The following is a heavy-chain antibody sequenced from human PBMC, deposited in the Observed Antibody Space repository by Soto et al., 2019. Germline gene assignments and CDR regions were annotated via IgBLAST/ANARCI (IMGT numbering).Heavy chain of an antibody. Sequence: SETLSLTCTVSGGSMNTYYWGWFRQPPGKGLEWVGYIYSSGSTSYNPSLKSRVTISVDTSKNQFSLKLSSVTAADTAVYYCARDGDGYNYWGQGTLVTVSS. CDR3: ARDGDGYNY. J-gene: IGHJ4*02. D-gene: IGHD5-12*01. V-gene: IGHV4-59*01. CDR1: GGSMNTYY. CDR2: IYSSGST.